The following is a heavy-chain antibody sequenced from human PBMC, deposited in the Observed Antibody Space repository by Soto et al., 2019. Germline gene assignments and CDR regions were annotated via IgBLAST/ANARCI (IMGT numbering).Heavy chain of an antibody. D-gene: IGHD1-26*01. J-gene: IGHJ4*02. Sequence: QVQLVESGGGVVQPGRSLRLSCAASGFAFSTYGIHWVRQAPGEGLEWVAVIWYDGSNNYYADSVKGRFTISRDNSKNTLYLQMDSLRAEDTAVYYCARAVGPYDYWGQGALVTVSS. V-gene: IGHV3-33*01. CDR3: ARAVGPYDY. CDR2: IWYDGSNN. CDR1: GFAFSTYG.